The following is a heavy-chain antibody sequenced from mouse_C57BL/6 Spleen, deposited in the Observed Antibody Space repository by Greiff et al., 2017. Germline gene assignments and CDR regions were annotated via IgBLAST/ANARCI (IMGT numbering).Heavy chain of an antibody. V-gene: IGHV1-82*01. J-gene: IGHJ3*01. Sequence: VQLQQSGPELVKPGASAKISCKASGYAFSSSWMNWVKQRPGKGLEWIGRIYPGDGDTNYNGKFKGKATLTADKSSSTAYMQLSSLTSEDSAVYFCARYDGYYGAYWGQGTLVTVSA. D-gene: IGHD2-3*01. CDR2: IYPGDGDT. CDR1: GYAFSSSW. CDR3: ARYDGYYGAY.